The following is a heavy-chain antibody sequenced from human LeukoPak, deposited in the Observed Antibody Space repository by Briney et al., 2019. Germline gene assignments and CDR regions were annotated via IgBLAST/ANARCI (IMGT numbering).Heavy chain of an antibody. CDR1: GGTFSSYA. V-gene: IGHV1-69*05. CDR2: IIPIFGTA. D-gene: IGHD6-6*01. CDR3: ARGSYSSSSFYYYYYMDV. J-gene: IGHJ6*03. Sequence: SVKVSCKASGGTFSSYAISWVRQAPGQGLEWMGGIIPIFGTANYAQKFQGRVTITTDESTSTAYMELSSLRSEDTAVYYCARGSYSSSSFYYYYYMDVWGKGTTVTVSS.